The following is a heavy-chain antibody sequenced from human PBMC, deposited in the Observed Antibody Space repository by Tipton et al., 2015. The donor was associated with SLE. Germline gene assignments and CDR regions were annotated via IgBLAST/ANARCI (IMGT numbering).Heavy chain of an antibody. D-gene: IGHD6-6*01. CDR3: AKLYTSSAIDY. Sequence: SLRLSCAASGFTFNTYGMHWVRQAPGKGLEWVAFIGFDGSDKYYADSVRGRFTISRDNSKSTLSLQMNSLRAEDTALYYCAKLYTSSAIDYWGQGTLVTVSS. V-gene: IGHV3-30*02. CDR2: IGFDGSDK. J-gene: IGHJ4*02. CDR1: GFTFNTYG.